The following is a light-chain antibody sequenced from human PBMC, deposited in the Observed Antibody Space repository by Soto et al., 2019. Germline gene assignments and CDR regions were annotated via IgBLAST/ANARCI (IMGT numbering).Light chain of an antibody. Sequence: EIVLTQSPGTLSLSAGERATLSCRASQSVSSSYLAWYQQKPGQAPRLLIYGASSRAAGIPHRFSGSGSGTDFTLTISRLEADDFAVYYCQQYGSSPSFGQGTKLEIK. CDR1: QSVSSSY. CDR3: QQYGSSPS. J-gene: IGKJ2*01. CDR2: GAS. V-gene: IGKV3-20*01.